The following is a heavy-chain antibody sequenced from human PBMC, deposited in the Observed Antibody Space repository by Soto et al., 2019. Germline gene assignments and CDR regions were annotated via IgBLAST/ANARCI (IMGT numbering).Heavy chain of an antibody. J-gene: IGHJ3*02. CDR2: ISGSGGST. CDR3: AKDSGGGGYDYVWGSYRYDAFDI. V-gene: IGHV3-23*01. CDR1: GFTVSSNY. D-gene: IGHD3-16*02. Sequence: HPGGSLRLSCAASGFTVSSNYMSWVRQAPGKGLEWVSAISGSGGSTYYADSVKGRFTISRDNSKNTLYLQMNSLRAEDTAVYYCAKDSGGGGYDYVWGSYRYDAFDIWGQGTMVTVSS.